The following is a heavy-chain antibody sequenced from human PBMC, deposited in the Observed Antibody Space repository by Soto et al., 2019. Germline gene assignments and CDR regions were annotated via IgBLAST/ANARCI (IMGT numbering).Heavy chain of an antibody. J-gene: IGHJ5*02. V-gene: IGHV1-24*01. CDR3: APARYCSGGSCSSGNWCDP. CDR2: LDPEDGET. CDR1: GYTLTELS. Sequence: QVQLVQSGAEVKKPGASVKVSCKVSGYTLTELSMHWVRQAPGKGLEGMGGLDPEDGETIYEQKFQGRVTMTEDTSTDTAYMEPSSLRSEDTAVYYCAPARYCSGGSCSSGNWCDPWGQGTLVTVSS. D-gene: IGHD2-15*01.